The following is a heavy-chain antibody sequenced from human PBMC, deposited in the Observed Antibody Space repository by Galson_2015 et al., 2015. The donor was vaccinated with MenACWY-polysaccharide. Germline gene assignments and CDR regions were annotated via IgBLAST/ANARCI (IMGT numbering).Heavy chain of an antibody. CDR2: INGDGSSS. V-gene: IGHV3-74*01. Sequence: SLRLSCAASGFTFSSYWMLWVRQDPGKGLVWVSRINGDGSSSSYADSAKGRFTISRDNAKNTLYLQMNSLRAEDTAVYYCTGGWGYWGQGTLVTVSS. D-gene: IGHD3-16*01. J-gene: IGHJ4*02. CDR3: TGGWGY. CDR1: GFTFSSYW.